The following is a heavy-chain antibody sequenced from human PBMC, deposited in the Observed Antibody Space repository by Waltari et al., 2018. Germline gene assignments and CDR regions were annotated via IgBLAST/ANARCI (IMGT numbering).Heavy chain of an antibody. CDR2: FDPEDGET. J-gene: IGHJ6*03. D-gene: IGHD4-4*01. V-gene: IGHV1-24*01. CDR3: ATGTGGTVTSYYYYMDV. Sequence: PGKGLEWMGGFDPEDGETIYAQKFQGRVTMTEDTSTDTAYMELSSLRSEDTAVYYCATGTGGTVTSYYYYMDVWGKGTTVTVSS.